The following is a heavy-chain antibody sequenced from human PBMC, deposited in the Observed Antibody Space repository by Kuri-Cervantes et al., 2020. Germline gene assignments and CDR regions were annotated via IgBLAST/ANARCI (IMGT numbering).Heavy chain of an antibody. Sequence: LSLTCAASGFTFSSYAMHWVRQAPGKGLEWVAVISYDGSNKYYADSVKGRFTISRDNSKNTLYLQMNSLGAEDTAVYYCAKDRNYDILTGLDYWGQGTLVTVSS. CDR2: ISYDGSNK. J-gene: IGHJ4*02. CDR1: GFTFSSYA. V-gene: IGHV3-30*07. D-gene: IGHD3-9*01. CDR3: AKDRNYDILTGLDY.